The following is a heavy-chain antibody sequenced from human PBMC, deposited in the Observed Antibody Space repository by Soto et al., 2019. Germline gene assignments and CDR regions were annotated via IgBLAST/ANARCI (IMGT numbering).Heavy chain of an antibody. Sequence: GGSLSLSCAASGFTFSSYWMHWVRQAPGKGLVWVSRINSDGSSTSYADSVKGRFTISRDNAKNTLYLQMNSLRAEDTAVYYCARVDGGNENDYWGQGTLVTVSS. V-gene: IGHV3-74*01. CDR1: GFTFSSYW. CDR3: ARVDGGNENDY. CDR2: INSDGSST. D-gene: IGHD2-15*01. J-gene: IGHJ4*02.